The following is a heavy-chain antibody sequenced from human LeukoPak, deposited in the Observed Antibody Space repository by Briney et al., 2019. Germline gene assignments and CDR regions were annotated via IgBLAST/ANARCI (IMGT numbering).Heavy chain of an antibody. Sequence: SETLSLTCTVSGGSISSGGYSWRWIRQHPGKGLEWIGYIYHSGSTYYNPSLKSRVTISVDRSKNQFSLKLSSVTAADTAVYYCARGGETAAAVLDYWGQGTLVTVSS. D-gene: IGHD6-13*01. V-gene: IGHV4-30-2*01. J-gene: IGHJ4*02. CDR1: GGSISSGGYS. CDR2: IYHSGST. CDR3: ARGGETAAAVLDY.